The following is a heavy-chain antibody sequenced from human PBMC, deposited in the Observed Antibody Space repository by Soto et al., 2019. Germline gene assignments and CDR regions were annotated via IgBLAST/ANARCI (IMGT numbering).Heavy chain of an antibody. CDR2: IIPIFGTA. J-gene: IGHJ6*02. D-gene: IGHD3-10*01. V-gene: IGHV1-69*06. CDR3: ARWMGSYYGMDV. Sequence: GASVKVSCKASGDTFSNFAISWVRQAPGQGLEWVGGIIPIFGTANYAQKFQGRATITADKSTTTAYMELSSLRSEDTAVYYCARWMGSYYGMDVWGQGTTVTVSS. CDR1: GDTFSNFA.